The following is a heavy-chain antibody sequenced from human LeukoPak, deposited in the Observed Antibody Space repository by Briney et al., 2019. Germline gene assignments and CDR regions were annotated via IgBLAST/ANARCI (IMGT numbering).Heavy chain of an antibody. CDR3: ARGQRDSSSSNYYYGMDV. J-gene: IGHJ6*02. D-gene: IGHD6-6*01. CDR1: GYRFTNYW. Sequence: GESLKISCKGSGYRFTNYWIGWVRQTPGKGLEWMGIINPDESEIKYSPSLQGQVTISADKSISTAYLQWSSLEASDTAMYYCARGQRDSSSSNYYYGMDVWGQGTTVTVSS. V-gene: IGHV5-51*01. CDR2: INPDESEI.